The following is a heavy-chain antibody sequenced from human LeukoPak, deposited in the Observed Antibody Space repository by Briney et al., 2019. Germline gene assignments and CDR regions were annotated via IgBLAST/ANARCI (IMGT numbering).Heavy chain of an antibody. CDR3: ARAYSSSWDNWFDP. Sequence: ASVKVSCKASGYTFTSYDINWVRQATGQGLEWMGWMIPNSGNTGYAQKFQGRVTMTRNISISTAYLELSSLRSEDTAVYYCARAYSSSWDNWFDPWGQGTLVTVSS. V-gene: IGHV1-8*02. CDR1: GYTFTSYD. D-gene: IGHD6-13*01. CDR2: MIPNSGNT. J-gene: IGHJ5*02.